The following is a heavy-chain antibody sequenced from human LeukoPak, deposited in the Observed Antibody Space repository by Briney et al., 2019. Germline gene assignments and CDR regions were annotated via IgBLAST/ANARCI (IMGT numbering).Heavy chain of an antibody. J-gene: IGHJ4*02. CDR1: GYAFTDYF. V-gene: IGHV1-2*02. CDR2: INPNFGGT. CDR3: ARGSQGFDY. Sequence: ASVKVSCKTSGYAFTDYFMHWVRQAPGQGPEWMGLINPNFGGTAYAHKFQDRVTMTRDASISTVYMELTRLTSDDTAVYYCARGSQGFDYWGQGTLVTVSS.